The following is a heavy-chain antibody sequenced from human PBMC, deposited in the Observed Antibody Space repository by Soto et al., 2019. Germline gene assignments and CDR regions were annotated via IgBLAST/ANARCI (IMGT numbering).Heavy chain of an antibody. D-gene: IGHD3-3*01. CDR2: ISYDGSNK. CDR1: GFTFSSYA. J-gene: IGHJ6*02. Sequence: GGSLRLSCAASGFTFSSYAMHWVRQAPGKGLEWVAVISYDGSNKYYADSVKGRFTISRDNSKNTLYLQMNSLRAEDTAVYYCASLLGTYYDFWSGHYGMDVWGQGTTVTVSS. CDR3: ASLLGTYYDFWSGHYGMDV. V-gene: IGHV3-30-3*01.